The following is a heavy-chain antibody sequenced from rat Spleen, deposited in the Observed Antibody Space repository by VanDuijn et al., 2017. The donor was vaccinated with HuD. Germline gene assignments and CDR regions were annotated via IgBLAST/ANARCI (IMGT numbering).Heavy chain of an antibody. Sequence: QVQLKESGPGLVQPSQTLSLACTVSGFSLSYYHVHWVRQPSGKGLEWMGVFWTGGTTEYNSALRSRLTITRDTSRSQVFLEMNSLETEDSATYYCARDRPSSGFDYWGQGVMVTGSS. D-gene: IGHD4-3*01. CDR1: GFSLSYYH. J-gene: IGHJ2*01. CDR3: ARDRPSSGFDY. V-gene: IGHV2-43*01. CDR2: FWTGGTT.